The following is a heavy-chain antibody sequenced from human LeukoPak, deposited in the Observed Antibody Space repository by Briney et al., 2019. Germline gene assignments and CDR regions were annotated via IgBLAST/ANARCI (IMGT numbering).Heavy chain of an antibody. Sequence: PGGSLRLSCAASGFTFSSNAMSWVRQAPGKGLVWVSRIHRDGSSSNYADSVKGRFTISRDNAKNTLYLQMNSLRADDTAVYYCTRAGEPTFFDYWGQGTLVTVSS. CDR1: GFTFSSNA. CDR3: TRAGEPTFFDY. J-gene: IGHJ4*02. V-gene: IGHV3-74*01. D-gene: IGHD3-16*01. CDR2: IHRDGSSS.